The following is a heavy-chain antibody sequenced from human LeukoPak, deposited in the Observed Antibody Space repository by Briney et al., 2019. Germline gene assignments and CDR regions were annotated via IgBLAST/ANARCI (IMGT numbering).Heavy chain of an antibody. CDR3: ARELIVGATMAFDM. J-gene: IGHJ3*02. V-gene: IGHV4-59*01. Sequence: SETLSLTCTVSGGSISSYFWSWIRQPPGKGLEWIGYISNSGSTNYNPSLKSRVTILMGTSKKQFSLKLSSMTAADTAVYYCARELIVGATMAFDMWGRGTRVTVSS. D-gene: IGHD1-26*01. CDR1: GGSISSYF. CDR2: ISNSGST.